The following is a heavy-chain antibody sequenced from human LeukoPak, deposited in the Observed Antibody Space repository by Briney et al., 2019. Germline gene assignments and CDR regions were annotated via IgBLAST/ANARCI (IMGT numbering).Heavy chain of an antibody. Sequence: PSETLSLTCTVSGGSISGYYWSWIRQPPGKGLEWIGYIYYSGSTNYNPSLKSRVTISLDTSKNQLSLKLSSVTAADTAVYYCARVLTYGSRTYYFDYWGQGTLVTVSS. V-gene: IGHV4-59*01. CDR3: ARVLTYGSRTYYFDY. CDR1: GGSISGYY. J-gene: IGHJ4*02. CDR2: IYYSGST. D-gene: IGHD3-10*01.